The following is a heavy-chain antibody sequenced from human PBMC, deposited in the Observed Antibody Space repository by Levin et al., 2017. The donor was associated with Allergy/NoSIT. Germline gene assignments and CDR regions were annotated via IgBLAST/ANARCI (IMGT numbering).Heavy chain of an antibody. CDR3: AKGAAVYYDSSGYLYYFDY. Sequence: SCAASGFTFDDYAMHWVRQAPGKGLEWVSGISWNSGSIGYADSVKGRFTISRDNAKNSLYLQMNSLRAEDTALYYCAKGAAVYYDSSGYLYYFDYWGQGTLVTVSS. V-gene: IGHV3-9*01. CDR1: GFTFDDYA. J-gene: IGHJ4*02. D-gene: IGHD3-22*01. CDR2: ISWNSGSI.